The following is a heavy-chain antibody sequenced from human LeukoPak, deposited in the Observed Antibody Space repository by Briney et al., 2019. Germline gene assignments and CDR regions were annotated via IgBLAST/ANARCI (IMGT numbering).Heavy chain of an antibody. D-gene: IGHD2-15*01. CDR1: GFTFSSYG. J-gene: IGHJ4*02. CDR2: ISDSGAST. CDR3: AKGGGSSCYSTIDC. V-gene: IGHV3-23*01. Sequence: AGGSLRLSCAASGFTFSSYGMHWVRQAPGKGLEWVSVISDSGASTYYADSVKGRFTISRDNSKNTLSLQMNSLRAEDTAVYYCAKGGGSSCYSTIDCWGQGTLVTVSS.